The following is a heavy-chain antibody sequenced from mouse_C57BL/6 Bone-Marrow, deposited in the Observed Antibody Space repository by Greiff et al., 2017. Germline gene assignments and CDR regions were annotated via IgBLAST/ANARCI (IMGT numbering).Heavy chain of an antibody. D-gene: IGHD4-1*01. J-gene: IGHJ3*01. CDR2: ISYDGSN. Sequence: EVHLVESGPGLVKPSQSLSLTCSVTGYSITSGYYWNWIRQFPGNKLEWMGYISYDGSNNYNPSLKNRISITRDTSKNQFFLKLNSVTTEDTATYYCARELGWFAYWGQGTLVTVSA. V-gene: IGHV3-6*01. CDR1: GYSITSGYY. CDR3: ARELGWFAY.